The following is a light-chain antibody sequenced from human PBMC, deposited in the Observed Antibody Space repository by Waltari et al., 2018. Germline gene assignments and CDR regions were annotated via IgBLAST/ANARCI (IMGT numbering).Light chain of an antibody. CDR1: SGHSSNV. CDR2: VNSDGSH. V-gene: IGLV4-69*01. J-gene: IGLJ3*02. CDR3: QTGGHGTWV. Sequence: QLVLTQSPSASASLGASVKLTCTLSSGHSSNVIAWLQQQPEKGPRYLMKVNSDGSHSKGEESPDRFSRSSSGAERYLTISSLQSEDEADYYCQTGGHGTWVFGGGTKLTVL.